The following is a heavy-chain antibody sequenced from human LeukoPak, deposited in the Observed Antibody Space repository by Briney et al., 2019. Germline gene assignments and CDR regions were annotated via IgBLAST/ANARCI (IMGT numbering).Heavy chain of an antibody. J-gene: IGHJ4*02. CDR3: AKDKYSGSYIHY. CDR2: IYYSGST. V-gene: IGHV4-39*02. CDR1: GGSIGSSSYY. D-gene: IGHD1-26*01. Sequence: PSETLSLTCTVSGGSIGSSSYYWGWIRQPPGKGLEWIGSIYYSGSTYYNPSLKSRVTISVDTSKNQFSLKLSSVTAADTAVYYCAKDKYSGSYIHYWGQGTLVTVSS.